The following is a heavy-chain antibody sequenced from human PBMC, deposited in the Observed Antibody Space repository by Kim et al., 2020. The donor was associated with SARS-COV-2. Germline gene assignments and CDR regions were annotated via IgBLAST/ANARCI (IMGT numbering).Heavy chain of an antibody. Sequence: GGSLRLSCTASGFTFGDYAVSWVRQAPGKGLEWIGFIRSKASGGTTEYAASVKGRFTISRDDSKSIAYLQMNSLKTEDTAVHYCTRDGSRHYYYYMDVWG. CDR1: GFTFGDYA. D-gene: IGHD3-10*01. CDR3: TRDGSRHYYYYMDV. CDR2: IRSKASGGTT. V-gene: IGHV3-49*04. J-gene: IGHJ6*03.